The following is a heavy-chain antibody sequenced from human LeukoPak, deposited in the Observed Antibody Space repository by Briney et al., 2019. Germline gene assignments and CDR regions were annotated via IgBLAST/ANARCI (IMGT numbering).Heavy chain of an antibody. V-gene: IGHV4-34*01. Sequence: SETLSLTCAVSGESFIGYFWTWIRQPPGKGLEWIGEVNHSGRTSYNPSLKSRVTISVDTSKNQFSLKLTSVTAADTAVYYCARRDGGAAFDIWGQGTMVTVSS. J-gene: IGHJ3*02. D-gene: IGHD4-23*01. CDR1: GESFIGYF. CDR3: ARRDGGAAFDI. CDR2: VNHSGRT.